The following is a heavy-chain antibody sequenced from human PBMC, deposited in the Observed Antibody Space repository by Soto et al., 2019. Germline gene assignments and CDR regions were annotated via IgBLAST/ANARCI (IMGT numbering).Heavy chain of an antibody. CDR2: IYYSGST. CDR3: ARGAGYSGYDIDS. CDR1: GGSVSSGNYY. V-gene: IGHV4-61*01. D-gene: IGHD5-12*01. Sequence: SETLSLTCTVSGGSVSSGNYYWSWIRQPPGKGLEWIGYIYYSGSTNYNPSLKSRVTISVDTSKNQFSLKLSSVTAADTAVYHCARGAGYSGYDIDSWGQGTLVTVSS. J-gene: IGHJ4*02.